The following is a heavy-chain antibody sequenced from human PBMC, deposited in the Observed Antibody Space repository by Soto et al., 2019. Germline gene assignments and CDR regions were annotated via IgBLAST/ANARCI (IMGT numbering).Heavy chain of an antibody. CDR1: GYSVSSSDYY. CDR2: MFYSELT. Sequence: PSATLSPTCSVSGYSVSSSDYYWALIRQPPGKGLEWIGSMFYSELTYYNPSLKSRVTLSVDTSKNQFSVRLNSVTAADTAVYYCAPLTVSLSGPYGIHVWGQGTTVTVSS. D-gene: IGHD2-15*01. V-gene: IGHV4-39*01. J-gene: IGHJ6*02. CDR3: APLTVSLSGPYGIHV.